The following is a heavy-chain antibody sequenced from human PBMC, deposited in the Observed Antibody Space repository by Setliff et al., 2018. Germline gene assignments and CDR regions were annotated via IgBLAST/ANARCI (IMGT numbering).Heavy chain of an antibody. D-gene: IGHD3-10*01. J-gene: IGHJ4*02. CDR2: FHTGGAT. CDR3: ARESATIGEFPLYYFDK. V-gene: IGHV4-61*09. Sequence: PSETLSLTCSVSGGSISSGGFYWSWIRKSAGRGLEWIGHFHTGGATDYNLSLKSRVTISLDSSKNQFSLRLSSVTAADAAVYFCARESATIGEFPLYYFDKWGQGIPVTVSS. CDR1: GGSISSGGFY.